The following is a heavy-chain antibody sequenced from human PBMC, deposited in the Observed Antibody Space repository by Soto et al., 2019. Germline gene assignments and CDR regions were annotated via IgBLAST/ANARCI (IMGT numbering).Heavy chain of an antibody. V-gene: IGHV1-18*01. CDR3: ARDLIVVVPAAMYWFDP. J-gene: IGHJ5*02. Sequence: QVQLVQSGAEVKKPGASVKVSCKASGYTFTSYGISWVRQAPGQGLEGMGWISAYNGNTNYAQKLQGRVTMTTDTSTSTAYMELRSLRSDDTAVYYCARDLIVVVPAAMYWFDPWGQGTLVTVSS. CDR1: GYTFTSYG. CDR2: ISAYNGNT. D-gene: IGHD2-2*01.